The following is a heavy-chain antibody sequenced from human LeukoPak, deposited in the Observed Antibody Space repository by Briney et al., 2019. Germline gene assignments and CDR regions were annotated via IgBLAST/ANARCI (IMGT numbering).Heavy chain of an antibody. Sequence: GGSLRLSCAASGFTFSSYAMSWVRQAPGKGLECISGFSGSGGSTYYADSVKGRFTISRDNSKNTLYLQMNSLRAEDTAVYYCAKDNGDYFEGSHDYWGQGTLVTVSS. D-gene: IGHD4-17*01. J-gene: IGHJ4*02. CDR3: AKDNGDYFEGSHDY. V-gene: IGHV3-23*01. CDR2: FSGSGGST. CDR1: GFTFSSYA.